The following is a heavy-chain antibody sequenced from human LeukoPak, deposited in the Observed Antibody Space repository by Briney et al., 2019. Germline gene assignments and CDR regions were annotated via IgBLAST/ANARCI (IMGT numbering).Heavy chain of an antibody. D-gene: IGHD3-10*01. CDR3: ARVSYYGSGSSYYFDY. V-gene: IGHV4-59*01. CDR2: IYYSGST. J-gene: IGHJ4*02. CDR1: GGSISSYY. Sequence: AETLSLTCTVSGGSISSYYWSWIRQPPGKGLEWIGYIYYSGSTNYNPSLKSRVTISVDTSKHQFSLKLSSVTAADTAVYYCARVSYYGSGSSYYFDYWGQGTLVTASS.